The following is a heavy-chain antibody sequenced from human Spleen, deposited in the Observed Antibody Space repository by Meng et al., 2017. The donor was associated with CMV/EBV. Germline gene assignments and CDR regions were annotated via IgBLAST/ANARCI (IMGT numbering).Heavy chain of an antibody. CDR1: GFNFSTYS. CDR3: ARIRRGDCSGGSCYGSIDY. Sequence: GESLKISCAASGFNFSTYSMNWVRQAPGKGLEWVSSISSSSSYIYYADSVKGRFTISRDNAKNSLYLQMNSLRAEDTAVYYCARIRRGDCSGGSCYGSIDYWGQGTLVTVSS. V-gene: IGHV3-21*01. J-gene: IGHJ4*02. CDR2: ISSSSSYI. D-gene: IGHD2-15*01.